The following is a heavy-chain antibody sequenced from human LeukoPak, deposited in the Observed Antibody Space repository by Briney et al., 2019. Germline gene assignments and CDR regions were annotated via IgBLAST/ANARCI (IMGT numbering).Heavy chain of an antibody. CDR1: GGTFSSYT. V-gene: IGHV1-69*04. D-gene: IGHD3-22*01. J-gene: IGHJ3*02. CDR3: ARDLHYDSSGYYYGADAFDI. Sequence: ASVKVSCKASGGTFSSYTISWVRQAPGQGLEWLGRIIPILGIANYAQKFQGRVTITADKSTSTAYMELSSLRSEDTAVYYCARDLHYDSSGYYYGADAFDIWGQGTMVTVSS. CDR2: IIPILGIA.